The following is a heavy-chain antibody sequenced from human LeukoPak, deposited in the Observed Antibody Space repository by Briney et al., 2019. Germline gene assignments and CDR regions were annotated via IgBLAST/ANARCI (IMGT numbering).Heavy chain of an antibody. CDR1: GYTFTSYY. J-gene: IGHJ6*04. Sequence: ASVKVSCKASGYTFTSYYMHWVRQAPGQGLEWMGIINPSGGSTSYAQKFQGRVTMTRDMSTSTAYMELSSLRSEDTAVYYCARDVSYYDFWSGYSGLDVWGKGTTVTVSS. CDR2: INPSGGST. V-gene: IGHV1-46*01. D-gene: IGHD3-3*01. CDR3: ARDVSYYDFWSGYSGLDV.